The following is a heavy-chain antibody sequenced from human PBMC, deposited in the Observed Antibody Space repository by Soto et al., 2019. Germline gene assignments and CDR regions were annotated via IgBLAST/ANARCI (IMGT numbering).Heavy chain of an antibody. V-gene: IGHV3-53*01. D-gene: IGHD2-15*01. CDR3: ARAGRYCSGGSCYLPY. Sequence: LRLSCAASGFTVSSNYMSWVRQAPGKGLEWVSVIYSGGSTYYADSVKGRFTISRDNSKNTLYLQMNSLRAEDTAVYYCARAGRYCSGGSCYLPYWGQGTLVTVSS. J-gene: IGHJ4*02. CDR2: IYSGGST. CDR1: GFTVSSNY.